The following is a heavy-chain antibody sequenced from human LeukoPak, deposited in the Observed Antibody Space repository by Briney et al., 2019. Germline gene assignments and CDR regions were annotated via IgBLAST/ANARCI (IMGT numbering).Heavy chain of an antibody. Sequence: PGGSLRLSCAASGFTFSSYDMHWVRQAPGKGLEWVTLISYDGGSKYYGDSVKGRFTISRDNFKNTLYLQMTSLRVEDTAVYYCATNSRRPHHCYMDVWGKGTMVTVSS. CDR2: ISYDGGSK. CDR3: ATNSRRPHHCYMDV. CDR1: GFTFSSYD. J-gene: IGHJ6*03. V-gene: IGHV3-30*03. D-gene: IGHD4-23*01.